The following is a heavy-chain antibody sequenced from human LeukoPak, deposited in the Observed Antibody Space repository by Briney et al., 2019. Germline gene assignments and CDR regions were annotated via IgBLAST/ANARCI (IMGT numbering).Heavy chain of an antibody. D-gene: IGHD1-26*01. V-gene: IGHV3-11*04. CDR1: GFTFSSYA. CDR2: ISPSGGAI. Sequence: GGSLRLSCAASGFTFSSYAMSWIRQAPGKGLEWLSFISPSGGAIYYADSVKGRFTISRDNAKNSLYLQMNSLKAEDTAVYYCARGLFVAGSFFDSWGQGTLVTVSS. J-gene: IGHJ4*02. CDR3: ARGLFVAGSFFDS.